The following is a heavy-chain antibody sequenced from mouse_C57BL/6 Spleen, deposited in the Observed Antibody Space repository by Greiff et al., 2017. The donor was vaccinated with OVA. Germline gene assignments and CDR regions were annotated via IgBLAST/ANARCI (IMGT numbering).Heavy chain of an antibody. CDR1: GFTFSDYY. J-gene: IGHJ1*03. Sequence: EVMLVESEGGLVQPGSSMKLSCTASGFTFSDYYMAWVRQVPEKGLEWVANINYDGSSTYYLDSLKSRFIISRDNAKNILYLQMSSLKSEYTATYYCARELGALWYFDVWGTGTTVTVSS. CDR2: INYDGSST. CDR3: ARELGALWYFDV. D-gene: IGHD4-1*01. V-gene: IGHV5-16*01.